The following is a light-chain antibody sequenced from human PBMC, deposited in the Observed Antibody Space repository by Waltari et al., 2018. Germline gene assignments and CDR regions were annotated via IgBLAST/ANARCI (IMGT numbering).Light chain of an antibody. Sequence: QSALTQPASVSGSPGQSITISCTGTNRHVGAYNYVSWYQQFPGKAPKLLIYDVTNRPSGVSVRFSGSKSGTTASLTISGLQAEDEADYFCSSYTGSTTYVFGTGTKVTVL. CDR2: DVT. CDR1: NRHVGAYNY. J-gene: IGLJ1*01. CDR3: SSYTGSTTYV. V-gene: IGLV2-14*03.